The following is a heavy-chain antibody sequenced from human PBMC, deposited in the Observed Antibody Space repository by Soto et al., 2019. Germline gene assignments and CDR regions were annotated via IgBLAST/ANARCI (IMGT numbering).Heavy chain of an antibody. J-gene: IGHJ3*02. CDR1: GFTFSSNS. V-gene: IGHV3-21*01. CDR3: AGMSGTYHRAFDI. Sequence: EVQLVESGGGLVKPGGSLRLSCAASGFTFSSNSMNWVRQAPGKGLEWVSSIIISSTSIYYADSVKGRFTISRDNAKNSLYLQMNILRAEDTAVYYCAGMSGTYHRAFDIWGQGTMVIVSS. CDR2: IIISSTSI. D-gene: IGHD1-26*01.